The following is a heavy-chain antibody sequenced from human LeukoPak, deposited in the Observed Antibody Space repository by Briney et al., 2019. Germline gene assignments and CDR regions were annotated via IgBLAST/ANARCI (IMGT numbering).Heavy chain of an antibody. V-gene: IGHV1-2*02. J-gene: IGHJ4*02. D-gene: IGHD3-22*01. CDR3: AREITMTVLVLDY. CDR2: INPNSGGT. CDR1: GGTFSSYA. Sequence: ASVKVSCKASGGTFSSYAISWVRQAPGQGLEWMGWINPNSGGTNYAQKFQGRVTMTRDTSISTAYMELSRLRSDDTAVYYCAREITMTVLVLDYWGQGTLVTVSS.